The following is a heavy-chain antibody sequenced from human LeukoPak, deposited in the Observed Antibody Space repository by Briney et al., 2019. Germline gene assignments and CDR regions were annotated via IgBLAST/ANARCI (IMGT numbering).Heavy chain of an antibody. CDR3: AIDNRGTFGF. D-gene: IGHD3-16*01. CDR2: IRQDGNEK. CDR1: GFLFSNYW. V-gene: IGHV3-7*03. J-gene: IGHJ4*02. Sequence: GGSLRLSCGASGFLFSNYWMSWLRQTPGKGLEWVANIRQDGNEKRYVDSVKGRFTISRDNAKNSLYVQMNSLRAEDTAVYYCAIDNRGTFGFWGQGTLVTVSS.